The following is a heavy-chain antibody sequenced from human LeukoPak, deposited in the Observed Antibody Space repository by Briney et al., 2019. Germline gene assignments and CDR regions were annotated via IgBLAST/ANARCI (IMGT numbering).Heavy chain of an antibody. Sequence: SVKVSCKASGGTFSSYAISWLRQAPGQWLEWMGGIIPIFGTANYAQKFQGRVTITTDESTSTAYMELSSLRSEDTAVYYCARAVAGRGYFDYWGQGTLVTVSS. J-gene: IGHJ4*02. CDR3: ARAVAGRGYFDY. V-gene: IGHV1-69*05. D-gene: IGHD6-19*01. CDR2: IIPIFGTA. CDR1: GGTFSSYA.